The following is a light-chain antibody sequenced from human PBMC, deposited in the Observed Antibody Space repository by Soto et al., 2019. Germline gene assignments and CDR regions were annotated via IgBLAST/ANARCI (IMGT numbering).Light chain of an antibody. V-gene: IGKV1-33*01. CDR1: QHITNY. CDR2: DAS. CDR3: QPYDSFPYT. Sequence: DIQMTQAPSSLSASVGDTVSITCQASQHITNYLNWYRHQPGKAPELLIYDASSLESGVPSRFSASGSVTEFTCPITSLQPDAFETFYCQPYDSFPYTFGQGT. J-gene: IGKJ2*01.